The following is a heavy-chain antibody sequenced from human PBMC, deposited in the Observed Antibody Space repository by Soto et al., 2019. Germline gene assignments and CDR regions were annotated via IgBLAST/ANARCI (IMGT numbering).Heavy chain of an antibody. D-gene: IGHD2-2*01. CDR3: AAQPLYCSSTSCYGNDY. J-gene: IGHJ4*02. Sequence: PGGSLRLSCAASGFTFSSYAMSWVRQAPGKGLEWVSAISGSGGSTYYADSVKGRFTISRDNSKNTLYLQMNSLRAEDTAVYYCAAQPLYCSSTSCYGNDYWGQGTLVTVSS. V-gene: IGHV3-23*01. CDR2: ISGSGGST. CDR1: GFTFSSYA.